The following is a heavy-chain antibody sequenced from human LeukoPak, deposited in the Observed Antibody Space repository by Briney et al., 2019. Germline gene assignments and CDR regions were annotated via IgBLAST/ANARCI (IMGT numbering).Heavy chain of an antibody. D-gene: IGHD4-23*01. V-gene: IGHV3-66*02. CDR1: GFTVSSNY. Sequence: GGSLRLSCAASGFTVSSNYMSWVRQAPGKGLEWVSVIYSGGSTYYADSVKGRFTISRDNSKNTLYLQMNSLRAEDTAVYYCARDGYGGNSEVFPGDYWGQGTLVTVSS. CDR3: ARDGYGGNSEVFPGDY. J-gene: IGHJ4*02. CDR2: IYSGGST.